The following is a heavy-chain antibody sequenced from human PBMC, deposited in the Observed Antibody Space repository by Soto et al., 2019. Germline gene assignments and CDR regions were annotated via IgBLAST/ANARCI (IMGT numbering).Heavy chain of an antibody. J-gene: IGHJ4*02. Sequence: GGSLRLSCAASGFTFNNYAIHWVRQAPGKGLEWVSVISYDGSNNYFADSVKGRFTISRDNSKNTVFLQMTSLRDEDTAVYFCARGQAMEDQYCNTFSCYVFDFWGQGTLVTVSS. CDR1: GFTFNNYA. D-gene: IGHD2-15*01. CDR3: ARGQAMEDQYCNTFSCYVFDF. CDR2: ISYDGSNN. V-gene: IGHV3-30*03.